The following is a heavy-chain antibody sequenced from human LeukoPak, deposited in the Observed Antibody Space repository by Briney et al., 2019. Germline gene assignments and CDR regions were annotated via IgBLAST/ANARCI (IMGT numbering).Heavy chain of an antibody. J-gene: IGHJ4*02. CDR3: ARDASVAAAGTKGRY. CDR2: ISSSSSYI. D-gene: IGHD6-13*01. CDR1: GFTFSSYS. V-gene: IGHV3-21*01. Sequence: AGGSLRLSCAASGFTFSSYSMNWVRQAPGKGLEWVSSISSSSSYIYYADSVKGRFTISRDNAKNSLYLQMNSLRAEDTAVYYCARDASVAAAGTKGRYWGQGTLVTVSS.